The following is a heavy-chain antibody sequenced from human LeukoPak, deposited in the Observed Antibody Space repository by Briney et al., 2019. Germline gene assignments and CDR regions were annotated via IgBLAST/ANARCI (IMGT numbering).Heavy chain of an antibody. Sequence: SETLSLTCTVSGGSMSRYYWTWIRQPPGKGLECIGNIYYSGSTNYNPSLKSRVTLSIDTSKNQFSLKLTSVTAADTAVYYCARGAVVVPAAKGFDYWGQGTLVTVSS. V-gene: IGHV4-59*08. CDR1: GGSMSRYY. D-gene: IGHD2-2*01. CDR3: ARGAVVVPAAKGFDY. CDR2: IYYSGST. J-gene: IGHJ4*02.